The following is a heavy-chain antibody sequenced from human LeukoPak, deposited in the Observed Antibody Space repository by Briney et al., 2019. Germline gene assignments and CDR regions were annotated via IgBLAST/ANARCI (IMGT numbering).Heavy chain of an antibody. CDR2: ISGGGRST. Sequence: PGGSLRLSCAASGFTFSTCAMSWFRQAPGKGLEWVSTISGGGRSTDYADSVKGQFTISRDNSKNTLYLQVNSLRAEDTAVYYCARERYFDYWGQGTLVTVSS. J-gene: IGHJ4*02. V-gene: IGHV3-23*01. CDR3: ARERYFDY. CDR1: GFTFSTCA.